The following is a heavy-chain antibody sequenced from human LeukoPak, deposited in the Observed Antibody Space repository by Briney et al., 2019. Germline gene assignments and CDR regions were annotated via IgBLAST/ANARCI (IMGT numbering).Heavy chain of an antibody. Sequence: PGGSLRLSCAASGFTFSSYAMHWVRQAPGKGLEWVSAISGNDDRTYYADSVKGRFTISRDNSKNTLYLQMNSLRAEDTAVYYCAKAAGRGYNYGDYFDYWGQGTLVTVSS. V-gene: IGHV3-23*01. CDR3: AKAAGRGYNYGDYFDY. CDR1: GFTFSSYA. D-gene: IGHD5-18*01. J-gene: IGHJ4*02. CDR2: ISGNDDRT.